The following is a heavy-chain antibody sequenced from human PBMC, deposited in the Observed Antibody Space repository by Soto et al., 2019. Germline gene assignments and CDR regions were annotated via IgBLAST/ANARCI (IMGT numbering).Heavy chain of an antibody. J-gene: IGHJ4*02. CDR2: IIPILGIA. Sequence: QVQLVQSGAEVKKPGSSVKVSCKASGGTFSSYTISWVRQAPGQGLEWMGRIIPILGIANYAQKFQGRVTFTADKSTSTAYMELSSLRSEDTAVYYCARDMNGSGDYWGQGTLVTVSS. D-gene: IGHD3-10*01. V-gene: IGHV1-69*08. CDR1: GGTFSSYT. CDR3: ARDMNGSGDY.